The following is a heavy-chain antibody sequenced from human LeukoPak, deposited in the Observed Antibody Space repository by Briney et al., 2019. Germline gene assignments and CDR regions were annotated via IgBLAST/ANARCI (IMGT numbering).Heavy chain of an antibody. Sequence: GASVKVSCKASGGTFSSYAISWVRQAPGQGLEWMGGIIPIFGTANYAQKFQGRVTITADESTSTAYMELSSLRSEDTAVYYCAGPSHRPRITIFGVEKTYYYYGMDVWGQGTAVTVSS. V-gene: IGHV1-69*13. CDR3: AGPSHRPRITIFGVEKTYYYYGMDV. D-gene: IGHD3-3*01. CDR2: IIPIFGTA. CDR1: GGTFSSYA. J-gene: IGHJ6*02.